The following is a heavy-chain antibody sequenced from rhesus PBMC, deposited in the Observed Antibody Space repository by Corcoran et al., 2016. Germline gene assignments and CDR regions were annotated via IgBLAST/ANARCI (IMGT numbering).Heavy chain of an antibody. CDR1: SGPFSDFW. CDR2: IRGDRGNT. V-gene: IGHV4-80*01. D-gene: IGHD3-40*01. J-gene: IGHJ4*01. Sequence: QVQLQESGPGLVKPSETLSLTCAVSSGPFSDFWWSWLRQSPGMGLEWIVEIRGDRGNTNHNPSLRTGVTMSRDASRNQFSLKWTSVTSADTAVYYCARYSYDYVPPDHWGQGVLVTVSS. CDR3: ARYSYDYVPPDH.